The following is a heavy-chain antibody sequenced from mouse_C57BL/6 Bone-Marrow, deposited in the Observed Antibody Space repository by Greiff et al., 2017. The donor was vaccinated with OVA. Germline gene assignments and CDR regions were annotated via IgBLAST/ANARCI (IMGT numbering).Heavy chain of an antibody. CDR1: GFTFSDFY. V-gene: IGHV7-1*01. J-gene: IGHJ4*01. D-gene: IGHD2-1*01. CDR2: SRNKANDYTT. CDR3: ARSIYYGNYDYAMDY. Sequence: EVQLVESGGGLVQSGRSLRLSCATSGFTFSDFYMEWVRQAPGKGLEWIAASRNKANDYTTEYSASVKGRFIVSRDTSQSILYLQMNALRAEDTAIYYCARSIYYGNYDYAMDYWGQGTSVTVSS.